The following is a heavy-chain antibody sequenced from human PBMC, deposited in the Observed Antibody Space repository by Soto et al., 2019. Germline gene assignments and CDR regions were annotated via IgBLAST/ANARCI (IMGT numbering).Heavy chain of an antibody. CDR1: GASISSSNW. J-gene: IGHJ4*02. Sequence: QVQLQESGPGLVKPSGTLSLTCAVSGASISSSNWWSGVRQPPGKGLEWIGEIDHSGSTNYNPSLKSRVTISVDKSRNPFSLKLSSVTAADAAVYYCARRWGEGRVDYWGKGPLVTVSS. D-gene: IGHD3-10*01. CDR3: ARRWGEGRVDY. V-gene: IGHV4-4*02. CDR2: IDHSGST.